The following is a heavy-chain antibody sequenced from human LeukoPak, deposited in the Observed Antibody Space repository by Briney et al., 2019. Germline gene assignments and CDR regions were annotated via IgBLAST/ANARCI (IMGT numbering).Heavy chain of an antibody. CDR3: AKAMVAAAGTATNIYYYYGMDV. Sequence: GGSLRLSCAASGFTFSSYGMHWVRQAPGKGLEWVAFIRYDGSNKYYADSVKGRFTISRDNSKNTLYLQMNSLRAEDTAVYYCAKAMVAAAGTATNIYYYYGMDVWGQGTTVTVSS. J-gene: IGHJ6*02. CDR2: IRYDGSNK. V-gene: IGHV3-30*02. D-gene: IGHD6-13*01. CDR1: GFTFSSYG.